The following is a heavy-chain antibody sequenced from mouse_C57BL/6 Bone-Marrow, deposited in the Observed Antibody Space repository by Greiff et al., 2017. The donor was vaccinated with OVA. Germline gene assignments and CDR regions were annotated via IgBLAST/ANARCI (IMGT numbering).Heavy chain of an antibody. D-gene: IGHD1-1*01. CDR1: GYTFTSYW. J-gene: IGHJ1*03. CDR2: IYPGSGST. V-gene: IGHV1-55*01. Sequence: VQLQQPGAELVKPGASVKMSCKASGYTFTSYWITWVKQRPGQGLEWIGDIYPGSGSTNYNEKFKSKATLTVDTSSSTAYMQLSSLTSEDSAVYDGASTYYYGSSLYWYFDVWGTGTTVTVSS. CDR3: ASTYYYGSSLYWYFDV.